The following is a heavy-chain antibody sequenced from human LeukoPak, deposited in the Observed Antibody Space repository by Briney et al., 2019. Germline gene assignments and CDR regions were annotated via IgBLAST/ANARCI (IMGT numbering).Heavy chain of an antibody. J-gene: IGHJ3*01. D-gene: IGHD3-22*01. Sequence: GGSLRLSCAASGLTFSSYAMTWVRQAPGKGLEWVSGISGNGGTTYSADSVKGRFTISRDNSKNTLYLQMNSLRIEDTAVYYCAKGGRWDYYDSSHWGQGTMVTVSS. CDR2: ISGNGGTT. CDR1: GLTFSSYA. CDR3: AKGGRWDYYDSSH. V-gene: IGHV3-23*01.